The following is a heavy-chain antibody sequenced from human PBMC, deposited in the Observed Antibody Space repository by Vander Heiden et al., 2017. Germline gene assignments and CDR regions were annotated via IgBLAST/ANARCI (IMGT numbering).Heavy chain of an antibody. CDR3: ARDGGTQLH. D-gene: IGHD3-16*01. V-gene: IGHV3-21*02. CDR2: ISSSTTYI. Sequence: EVQLVESGGGLVKPGGSLRLSCAASGFTFSSYRMSWVRQAPGKGLEWVSSISSSTTYIQYADSVKGRFTISRDNAKNSLFLQMNSLRVEDTAVYYCARDGGTQLHWGQGTLVTVSS. J-gene: IGHJ4*02. CDR1: GFTFSSYR.